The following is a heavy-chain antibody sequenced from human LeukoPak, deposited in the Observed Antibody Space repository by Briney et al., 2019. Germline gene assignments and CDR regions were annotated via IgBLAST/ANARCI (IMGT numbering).Heavy chain of an antibody. CDR3: ARYCSSTSCSPVNWFDP. D-gene: IGHD2-2*01. CDR1: GGSFSGYY. V-gene: IGHV4-34*01. Sequence: PSETLSLTCAVYGGSFSGYYWSWIRQPPGKGLEWFGEINHSGSTNYNPSLKSRVTISVDTSKNQFSLKLSSVTAADTAVYYCARYCSSTSCSPVNWFDPWGQGTLVTVSS. J-gene: IGHJ5*02. CDR2: INHSGST.